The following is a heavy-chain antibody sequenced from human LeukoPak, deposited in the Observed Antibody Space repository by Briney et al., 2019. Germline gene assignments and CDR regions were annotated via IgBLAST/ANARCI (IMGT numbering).Heavy chain of an antibody. D-gene: IGHD3-22*01. V-gene: IGHV4-4*02. Sequence: SETLSLTCAVSGGSISSSNWWSWVRQPPGKGLEWIGEIYHSGSTNYNPSLKSRVTISVDNSKNQFSLKLSSVTAADTAVYYCARLWTGYSDSSGYYYLDYWGQGTLVTVSS. CDR2: IYHSGST. CDR3: ARLWTGYSDSSGYYYLDY. CDR1: GGSISSSNW. J-gene: IGHJ4*02.